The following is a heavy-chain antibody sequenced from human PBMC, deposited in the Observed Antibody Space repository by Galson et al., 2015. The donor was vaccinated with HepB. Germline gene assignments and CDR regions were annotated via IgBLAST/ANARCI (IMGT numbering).Heavy chain of an antibody. CDR2: ISSSSSPI. J-gene: IGHJ4*02. V-gene: IGHV3-48*01. D-gene: IGHD4-23*01. CDR1: GFTFSSYS. Sequence: SLRLSCAASGFTFSSYSMNWVRQAPGKGLEWVSYISSSSSPIYYADSVKGRFTISRDNAKNSLYLQMNSLRADDTAVYYCARLSGYYGGNVGYWGQGTLVTVSS. CDR3: ARLSGYYGGNVGY.